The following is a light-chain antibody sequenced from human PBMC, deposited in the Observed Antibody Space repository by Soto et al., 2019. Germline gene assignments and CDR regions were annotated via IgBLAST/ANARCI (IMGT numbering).Light chain of an antibody. CDR2: KAS. CDR1: QTISSW. J-gene: IGKJ1*01. CDR3: QQYNSYSK. V-gene: IGKV1-5*03. Sequence: DIQMTQSPSTLSGSVGDRVTITCRASQTISSWLAWYQQKPGKAPKLLIYKASTLKSGVPSRFSGSGSGIEFTLTISSLQPDDFATYYCQQYNSYSKFGQGTKVDI.